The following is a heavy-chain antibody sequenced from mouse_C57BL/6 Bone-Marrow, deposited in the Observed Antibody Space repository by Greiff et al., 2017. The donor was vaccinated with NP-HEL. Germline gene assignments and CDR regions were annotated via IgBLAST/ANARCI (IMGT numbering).Heavy chain of an antibody. Sequence: VKLVESGPGLVAPSQSLSITCTVSGFSLTSYGVDWVRQSPGKGLEWLGVIWGVGSTNYNSALKSRLSISKDNSKSKVFLKMNSLQTDDTAMYYCASIYYDYDWFAYWGQGTLVTVSA. V-gene: IGHV2-6*01. J-gene: IGHJ3*01. CDR1: GFSLTSYG. D-gene: IGHD2-4*01. CDR2: IWGVGST. CDR3: ASIYYDYDWFAY.